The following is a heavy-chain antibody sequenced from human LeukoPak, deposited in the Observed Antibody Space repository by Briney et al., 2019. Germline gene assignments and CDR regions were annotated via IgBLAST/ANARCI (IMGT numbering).Heavy chain of an antibody. J-gene: IGHJ4*02. CDR2: IYGGGDT. V-gene: IGHV3-53*01. CDR3: ARDARDTVMLTADY. D-gene: IGHD5-18*01. Sequence: PGGSLRLSCAVSGITVSDKYMSWVRQAPGKGLECVSLIYGGGDTYYADSVKGRFTISRDNSKNTLYLQMNSLRPEDTAVYFCARDARDTVMLTADYWGQGTLVTVSS. CDR1: GITVSDKY.